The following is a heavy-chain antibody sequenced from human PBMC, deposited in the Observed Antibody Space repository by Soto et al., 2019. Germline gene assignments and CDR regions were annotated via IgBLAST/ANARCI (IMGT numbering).Heavy chain of an antibody. Sequence: QVQLVQSGAEVKKPGSSVKVSCKASGGTFSSYAISWVRQAPGQGLEWMGGIIPIFGTANYAQKFQGRVTITADKSTSTAYMELSSLRSEDTAVYYCAXEXDYYDSSGFGNAGAFDIWGQGTMVTVSS. CDR3: AXEXDYYDSSGFGNAGAFDI. J-gene: IGHJ3*02. CDR1: GGTFSSYA. D-gene: IGHD3-22*01. V-gene: IGHV1-69*06. CDR2: IIPIFGTA.